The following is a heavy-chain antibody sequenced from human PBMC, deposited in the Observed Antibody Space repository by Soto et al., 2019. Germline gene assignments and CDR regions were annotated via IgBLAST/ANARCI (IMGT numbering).Heavy chain of an antibody. CDR1: GGSISSGNYY. CDR3: ARVFSDTSSFFDP. CDR2: IYYSGST. V-gene: IGHV4-31*03. J-gene: IGHJ5*02. Sequence: QVQLQESGPGLVKPSQTLSLTCTVSGGSISSGNYYWSWIRQHPGKGLEWIGYIYYSGSTSYNPSLKSRVTISVATSKNHFSLKLSSVTAADTAVYYCARVFSDTSSFFDPWGQGTLVTVSS. D-gene: IGHD6-13*01.